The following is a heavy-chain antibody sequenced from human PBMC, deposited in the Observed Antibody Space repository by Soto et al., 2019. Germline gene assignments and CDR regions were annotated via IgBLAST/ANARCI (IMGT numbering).Heavy chain of an antibody. Sequence: GASGKGPWQGSGYTLTKYWIELGRPAPGQKAEWMGWINAGNGNTKYSQKFQGRVTITRDTSASTAYMELSSLRSEDTAVYYCARGFDGSGWCGMDVWGQGTTVTVSS. CDR3: ARGFDGSGWCGMDV. CDR2: INAGNGNT. J-gene: IGHJ6*02. V-gene: IGHV1-3*01. D-gene: IGHD6-19*01. CDR1: GYTLTKYW.